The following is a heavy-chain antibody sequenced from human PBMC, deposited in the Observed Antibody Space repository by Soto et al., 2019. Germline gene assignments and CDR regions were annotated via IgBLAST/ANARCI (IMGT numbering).Heavy chain of an antibody. J-gene: IGHJ6*02. Sequence: GASVKVSCKASGGTFSSYAISWVRQAPGQGLEWMGGIIPIFGTANYAQKFQGRVTITADESTSRAYMELSSLGSENTAVYSCARDGATSLHNYYYGMDVWGQGITVTVSS. CDR3: ARDGATSLHNYYYGMDV. CDR2: IIPIFGTA. D-gene: IGHD1-1*01. CDR1: GGTFSSYA. V-gene: IGHV1-69*13.